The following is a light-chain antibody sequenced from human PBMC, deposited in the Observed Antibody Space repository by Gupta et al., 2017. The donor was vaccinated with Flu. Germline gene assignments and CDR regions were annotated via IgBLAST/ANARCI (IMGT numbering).Light chain of an antibody. CDR2: RAS. CDR3: HQYNTSPQT. V-gene: IGKV1-5*03. Sequence: DMQMTQSPSTLSASVGDRVTITCRSSQSIDKYLAWYQQKPGKAPELLIYRASNLESGVPSRFGGGGTGTEFTLTISSLQPDNFASYFCHQYNTSPQTFGRGTKVEVK. CDR1: QSIDKY. J-gene: IGKJ4*02.